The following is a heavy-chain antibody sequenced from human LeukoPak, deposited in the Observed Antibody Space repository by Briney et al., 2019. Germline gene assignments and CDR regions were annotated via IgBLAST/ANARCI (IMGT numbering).Heavy chain of an antibody. CDR2: ISSGGTTL. Sequence: GGSLRLSCAASGFSFSSYETNWVRHGPGTGLEWGLYISSGGTTLYYADSVKDRFTISRDNVKNSLYLQMNSLSAEDTGVYYCARVKGGGWCEVDYWGQGTLVTVSS. D-gene: IGHD6-19*01. V-gene: IGHV3-48*03. J-gene: IGHJ4*02. CDR3: ARVKGGGWCEVDY. CDR1: GFSFSSYE.